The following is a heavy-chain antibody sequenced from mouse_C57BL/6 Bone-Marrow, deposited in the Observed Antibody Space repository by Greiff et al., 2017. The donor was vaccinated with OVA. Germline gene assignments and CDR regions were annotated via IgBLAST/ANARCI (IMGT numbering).Heavy chain of an antibody. CDR3: AKLDYYAMDY. V-gene: IGHV2-5*01. CDR1: GFSLTSYG. Sequence: VQRVESGPRLVQPSQSLSITCTVSGFSLTSYGVHWVRQSPGKGLEWLGVIWRGGSTDYNAAFMSRLSITKDNSKSQVFFKMNSLQADDTAIYYCAKLDYYAMDYWGQGTSVTVSS. J-gene: IGHJ4*01. CDR2: IWRGGST.